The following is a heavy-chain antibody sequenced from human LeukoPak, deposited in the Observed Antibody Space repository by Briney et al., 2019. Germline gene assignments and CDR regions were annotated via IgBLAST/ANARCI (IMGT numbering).Heavy chain of an antibody. V-gene: IGHV4-59*01. Sequence: PSETLSLTCTVSGGSISSYYWSWLRQPPGKGLEWIGYIYYSGSTNYNPSLKSRVTISVDTSKNQFSLKLSSVTAADTAVYYCARGDGAIDYWGQGTLVTVSS. CDR3: ARGDGAIDY. D-gene: IGHD4/OR15-4a*01. CDR2: IYYSGST. J-gene: IGHJ4*02. CDR1: GGSISSYY.